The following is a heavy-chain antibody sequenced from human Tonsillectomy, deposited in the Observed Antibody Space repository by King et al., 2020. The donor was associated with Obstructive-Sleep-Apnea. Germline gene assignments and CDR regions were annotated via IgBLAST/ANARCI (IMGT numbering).Heavy chain of an antibody. CDR2: ISPSSTYI. CDR1: GFTFSDYT. CDR3: ARDREGASTHPYYFDF. Sequence: VQLVESGGGLVKPGGSLRLSCAGSGFTFSDYTMNWVRQAPGKGLEWVSSISPSSTYIHYADSLKGRFTISRDNAKNSMYLQMNSLRVEDTAVYFCARDREGASTHPYYFDFWGQGTLVTVSS. D-gene: IGHD1-26*01. V-gene: IGHV3-21*01. J-gene: IGHJ4*02.